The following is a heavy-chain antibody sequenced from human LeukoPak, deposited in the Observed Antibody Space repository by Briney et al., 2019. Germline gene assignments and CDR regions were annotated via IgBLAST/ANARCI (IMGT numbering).Heavy chain of an antibody. Sequence: PAGSLRLSCVASGFTFSSAGMHWVRQAPGKGLEWVADIWYDGSNKYYAESVKGRFTISRDNSKNTLFLQMNSLGVEDTAVYYCAKAKSMIRGALFDYWGQGTLVTVSS. CDR2: IWYDGSNK. V-gene: IGHV3-33*06. J-gene: IGHJ4*02. D-gene: IGHD3-10*01. CDR3: AKAKSMIRGALFDY. CDR1: GFTFSSAG.